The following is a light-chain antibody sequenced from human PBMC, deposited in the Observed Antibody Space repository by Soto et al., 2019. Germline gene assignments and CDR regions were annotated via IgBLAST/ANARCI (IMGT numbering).Light chain of an antibody. V-gene: IGKV3-15*01. CDR3: QQYNNWPYT. J-gene: IGKJ2*01. CDR1: QSVSSN. CDR2: GAS. Sequence: EIVMTQSPATLSVSPGERATLPCRASQSVSSNLAWYQQKPGQAPRLLIYGASTRATGIPARFSGSGSGTEFTLTISSLQSEDFAVYYCQQYNNWPYTFGQGTKVDIK.